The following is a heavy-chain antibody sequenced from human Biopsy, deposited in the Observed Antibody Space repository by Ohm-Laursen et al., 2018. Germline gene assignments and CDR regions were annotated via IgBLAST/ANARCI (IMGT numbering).Heavy chain of an antibody. D-gene: IGHD3-3*01. CDR3: VRGYSSSWSGYLDH. V-gene: IGHV3-9*01. CDR2: ISWDGGSE. Sequence: SLRLSCAASGFTFDDYVMHWVRQTPGKGLEWVSGISWDGGSEGYADSVKGRFTISRDNAKNSLFLQMNSLTTEDTALYYCVRGYSSSWSGYLDHWGQGTLVTVSS. J-gene: IGHJ1*01. CDR1: GFTFDDYV.